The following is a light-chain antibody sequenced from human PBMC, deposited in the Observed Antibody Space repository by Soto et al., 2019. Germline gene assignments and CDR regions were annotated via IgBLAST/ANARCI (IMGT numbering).Light chain of an antibody. J-gene: IGKJ1*01. CDR3: QQLNSYPRT. V-gene: IGKV1-9*01. CDR2: GAS. Sequence: DIQLTQSPSFLSASVGDRVTITCRASQGISTYLVWYQQKPGKAPKILIYGASTLQSGVPSRFTGSGSGTGFTLTISSLQPDDFATYYCQQLNSYPRTFGQGTKVEIK. CDR1: QGISTY.